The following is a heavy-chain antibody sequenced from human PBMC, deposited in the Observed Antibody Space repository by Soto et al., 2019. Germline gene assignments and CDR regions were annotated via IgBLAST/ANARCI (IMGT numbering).Heavy chain of an antibody. Sequence: GGSLRLSCAASGFTFDDYAMHWVRQAPGKGLEWVSGISWNSGSIGYADSVKGRFTISRDNAKNSLYLQMNSLRAEDTALYYCAKVPGAQGWFGEFDYWGQGTLVTVSS. J-gene: IGHJ4*02. CDR1: GFTFDDYA. D-gene: IGHD3-10*01. V-gene: IGHV3-9*01. CDR2: ISWNSGSI. CDR3: AKVPGAQGWFGEFDY.